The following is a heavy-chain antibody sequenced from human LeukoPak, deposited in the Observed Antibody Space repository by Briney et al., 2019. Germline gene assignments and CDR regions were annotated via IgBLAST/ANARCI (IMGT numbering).Heavy chain of an antibody. D-gene: IGHD4-11*01. Sequence: GGSLRLSCGGSGFTFKSFSMHWVRQAPGKGLVWVSRINNDGSSTSYADSVKGRFTISRDNAKNTLYLQMNSLRAEDTAVYYCARFVTTFAFDIWGQGTMVTVSS. CDR2: INNDGSST. J-gene: IGHJ3*02. CDR3: ARFVTTFAFDI. V-gene: IGHV3-74*01. CDR1: GFTFKSFS.